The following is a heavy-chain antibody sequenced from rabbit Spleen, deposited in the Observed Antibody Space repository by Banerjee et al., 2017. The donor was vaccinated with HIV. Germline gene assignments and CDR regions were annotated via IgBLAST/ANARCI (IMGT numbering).Heavy chain of an antibody. J-gene: IGHJ3*01. CDR3: ARGAPGDTYYYTRLDL. CDR2: IGLSDAKTI. Sequence: QEQLVESGGGLVQPEGSLTLTCKASGIDFSSSYYMCWVRQAPGKGPEWIACIGLSDAKTIWYASWVNGRFTITRSTSLNTVDLKMTSLTVADTATYFCARGAPGDTYYYTRLDLWGPGTLVTVS. D-gene: IGHD8-1*01. CDR1: GIDFSSSYY. V-gene: IGHV1S43*01.